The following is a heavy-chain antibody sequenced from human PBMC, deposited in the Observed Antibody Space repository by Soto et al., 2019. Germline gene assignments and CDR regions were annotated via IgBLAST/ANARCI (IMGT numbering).Heavy chain of an antibody. V-gene: IGHV1-18*01. CDR1: GYTFTNYG. CDR2: ISAYNGNT. Sequence: QVQLVQSGVEVGKPGASVRVSCKASGYTFTNYGINWVRQAPGQGLEWMGWISAYNGNTYYAQKFQGRVAMTTDTSTDTAYMELRSLRSDDTAVYYCARDPGGSTRAGRCDPWGQGTLITVSS. CDR3: ARDPGGSTRAGRCDP. J-gene: IGHJ5*02. D-gene: IGHD2-15*01.